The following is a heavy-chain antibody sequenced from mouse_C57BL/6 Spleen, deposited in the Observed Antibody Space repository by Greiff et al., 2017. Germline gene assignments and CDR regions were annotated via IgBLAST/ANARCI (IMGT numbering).Heavy chain of an antibody. V-gene: IGHV1-42*01. CDR3: GANWENYFAMDC. CDR1: GYSFTGYY. D-gene: IGHD4-1*01. Sequence: EVKLQESGPELVKPGASVKISCTASGYSFTGYYMNWVKQSPEKSLEWIGEINPSTGGTTYNQKFKAKATLTVDKSSSTAYMQLKSLTSEDSAVYYCGANWENYFAMDCWGQGTSVTVSS. CDR2: INPSTGGT. J-gene: IGHJ4*01.